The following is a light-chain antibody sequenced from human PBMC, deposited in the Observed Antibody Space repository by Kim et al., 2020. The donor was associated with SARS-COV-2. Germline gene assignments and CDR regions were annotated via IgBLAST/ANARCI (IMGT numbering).Light chain of an antibody. CDR1: GRGVGGYKY. Sequence: QSVTLFCTETGRGVGGYKYVTWYRQQPGKAPKVMIYEVSKRPAGGPDRFSGSNSGNTASLTVSGLQAEDEADYYCSSYAGSNNLGIFGTGTKVTVL. J-gene: IGLJ1*01. CDR2: EVS. CDR3: SSYAGSNNLGI. V-gene: IGLV2-8*01.